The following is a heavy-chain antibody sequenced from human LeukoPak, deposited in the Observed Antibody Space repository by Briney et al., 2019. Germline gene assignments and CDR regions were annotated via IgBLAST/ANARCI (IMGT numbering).Heavy chain of an antibody. CDR3: ARQAVRRIAAAGTDGYYYYYMDV. CDR1: GGSISSGGYY. V-gene: IGHV4-31*03. CDR2: IYYSGST. D-gene: IGHD6-13*01. Sequence: PSETLSLTCTVSGGSISSGGYYWSWIRQHPGKGLEWIGYIYYSGSTYYNPSLKSRVTISVDTSKNQFSLKLSSVTAADAAVYYCARQAVRRIAAAGTDGYYYYYMDVWGKGTTVTVSS. J-gene: IGHJ6*03.